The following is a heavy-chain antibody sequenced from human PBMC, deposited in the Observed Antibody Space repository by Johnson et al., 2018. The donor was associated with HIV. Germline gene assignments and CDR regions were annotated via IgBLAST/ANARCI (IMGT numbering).Heavy chain of an antibody. J-gene: IGHJ3*02. CDR2: MSYDGSKE. CDR3: ARDRFGSGRPNAFDM. V-gene: IGHV3-30-3*01. CDR1: GFSLSDYA. Sequence: QVQLVESGGGVVQPGRSLRLSCAASGFSLSDYAIHWVRQAPVQGLEWVGVMSYDGSKENYADSVKGRFTISRDNSKNTVYLQMNTLRPEDTAVYYCARDRFGSGRPNAFDMWGQGTMVTVSS. D-gene: IGHD3-10*01.